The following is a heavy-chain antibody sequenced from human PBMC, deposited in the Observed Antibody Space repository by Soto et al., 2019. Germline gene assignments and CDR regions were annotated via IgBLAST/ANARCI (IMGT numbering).Heavy chain of an antibody. V-gene: IGHV1-8*01. D-gene: IGHD3-10*01. Sequence: ASVKVSCKASGYTFTSYDINWVRQATGQGLEWMGWMNPNNGNTDYAQKLQGRVTMTTNTSTSTAYMELRSLRSDDTAVYYCARSLNEVLWFGEFSSYMDVWGKGTTVTVSS. CDR3: ARSLNEVLWFGEFSSYMDV. CDR1: GYTFTSYD. J-gene: IGHJ6*03. CDR2: MNPNNGNT.